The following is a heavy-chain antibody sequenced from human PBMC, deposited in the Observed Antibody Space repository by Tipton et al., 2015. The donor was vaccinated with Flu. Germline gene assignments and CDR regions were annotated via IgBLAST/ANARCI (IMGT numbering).Heavy chain of an antibody. CDR3: VRGLGIRYFGPRWFDP. V-gene: IGHV4-34*01. CDR2: INHSGST. Sequence: TLSLTCAVYGGSFSGYYWSWIRQPPGKGLEWIGEINHSGSTNYNPSLKSRVTISVDTSKNQFSLKLSSVTAADPAVYYCVRGLGIRYFGPRWFDPWGQGTLVTVSS. J-gene: IGHJ5*02. CDR1: GGSFSGYY. D-gene: IGHD3-9*01.